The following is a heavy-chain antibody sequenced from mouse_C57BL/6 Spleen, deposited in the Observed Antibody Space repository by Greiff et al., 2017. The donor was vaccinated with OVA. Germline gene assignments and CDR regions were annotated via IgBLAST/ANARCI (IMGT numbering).Heavy chain of an antibody. Sequence: QVQLQQPGAELVMPGASVKLSCKASGYTFTSYWMHWVKQRPGPGLEWIGEIDPSASYTNYNQKFKGKSTLTVDKSSSTAYMQLSSLTSEDSAVYYCARLYYGSRYFDYWGQGTTLTVSS. CDR2: IDPSASYT. J-gene: IGHJ2*01. CDR3: ARLYYGSRYFDY. V-gene: IGHV1-69*01. D-gene: IGHD1-1*01. CDR1: GYTFTSYW.